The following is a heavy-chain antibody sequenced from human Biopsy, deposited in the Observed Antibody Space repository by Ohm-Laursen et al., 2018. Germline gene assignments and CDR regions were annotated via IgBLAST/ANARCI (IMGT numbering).Heavy chain of an antibody. J-gene: IGHJ6*02. CDR2: IYPGGST. CDR3: ARDLPSSYYYAMDV. V-gene: IGHV4-4*07. Sequence: GTLSLTWTVSGDSVTKYYWSWIRQPAGKGLEWIGRIYPGGSTNYNPSLKSRVTMSVDTSKKQLSLRLRSVTAADTAVYYCARDLPSSYYYAMDVWGQGTTVTVSS. CDR1: GDSVTKYY.